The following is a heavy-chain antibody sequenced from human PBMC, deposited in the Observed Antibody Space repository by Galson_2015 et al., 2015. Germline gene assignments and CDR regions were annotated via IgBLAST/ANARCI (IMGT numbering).Heavy chain of an antibody. Sequence: SVKVSCKASGYTLTGYYMHWVRQAPGQGLEWMGWINPNSGGTNYAQKFQGWVAMTRDTSISTAYMELSRLRSDDTAVYYCARGGTLREYSGYDYVDYWGQGTLVTVSS. V-gene: IGHV1-2*04. CDR1: GYTLTGYY. D-gene: IGHD5-12*01. CDR2: INPNSGGT. CDR3: ARGGTLREYSGYDYVDY. J-gene: IGHJ4*02.